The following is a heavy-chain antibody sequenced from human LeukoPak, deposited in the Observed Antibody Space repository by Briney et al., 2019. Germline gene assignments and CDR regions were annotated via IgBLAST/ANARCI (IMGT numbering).Heavy chain of an antibody. J-gene: IGHJ4*02. Sequence: SETLSLTCTVSGASISSYYWSWIRQPAGKGLEWIGDVPNSWSTNYNPSLKGRVTMSVETSKHQFSLKLSSVTAADTALYYCARAPGGDVRSGSQYFFDHWGQGTLVTVSS. D-gene: IGHD3-3*01. V-gene: IGHV4-4*07. CDR1: GASISSYY. CDR2: VPNSWST. CDR3: ARAPGGDVRSGSQYFFDH.